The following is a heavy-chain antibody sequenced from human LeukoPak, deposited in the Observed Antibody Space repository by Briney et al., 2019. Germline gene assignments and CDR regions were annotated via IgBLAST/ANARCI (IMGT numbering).Heavy chain of an antibody. CDR1: GYTFSTYG. CDR2: ISSSSSTI. Sequence: GGSLRLSCVGSGYTFSTYGMNWIRQAPGQGLEWVSYISSSSSTIYYADSVKGRFTISRDNANNSLYLQMNSLRDEDTAVYYCARARRYRSSWYHDYWGQGALVTVSS. D-gene: IGHD6-13*01. CDR3: ARARRYRSSWYHDY. J-gene: IGHJ4*02. V-gene: IGHV3-48*02.